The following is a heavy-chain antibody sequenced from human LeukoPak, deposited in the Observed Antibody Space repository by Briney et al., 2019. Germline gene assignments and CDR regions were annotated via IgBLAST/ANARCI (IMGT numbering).Heavy chain of an antibody. CDR2: IHLDGRTT. CDR1: GFTFSSYW. D-gene: IGHD3-16*01. J-gene: IGHJ4*02. V-gene: IGHV3-74*01. CDR3: ARGGSPSDY. Sequence: GGSLRLSCAASGFTFSSYWMHWVRQRPGKGLVWVSRIHLDGRTTSYADSVKGRFTISRDNAKNTLSLEMNSLRPEDTAAYYCARGGSPSDYWGQGTLVSVSS.